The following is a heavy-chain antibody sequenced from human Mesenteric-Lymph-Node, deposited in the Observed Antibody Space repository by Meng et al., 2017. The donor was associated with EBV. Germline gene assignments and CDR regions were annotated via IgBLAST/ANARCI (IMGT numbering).Heavy chain of an antibody. V-gene: IGHV2-5*02. J-gene: IGHJ5*02. CDR1: GFSLSTSGVG. CDR2: IYWDDDK. CDR3: AHRTSNCFDP. Sequence: QTTLKESGPTLVKPTQTRTLTCTFSGFSLSTSGVGVGWIRQPPGKALEWLALIYWDDDKRYSPSLKTRLTITKDTSENQVVLTMTNMDPVDAATYYCAHRTSNCFDPWGQGTLVTVSS.